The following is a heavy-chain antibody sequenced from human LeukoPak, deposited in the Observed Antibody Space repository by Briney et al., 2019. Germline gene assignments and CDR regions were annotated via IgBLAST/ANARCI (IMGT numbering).Heavy chain of an antibody. D-gene: IGHD4-11*01. V-gene: IGHV1-18*01. J-gene: IGHJ2*01. Sequence: SVKVSCKASGYTFTSYDINWVRQAPGQGLEWMGWIGADSGDTHGDTHYAEKLQGRVTMTTDTSTDTAYMDLRSLTSDDTAVYYCARGSSPYNWYFDLWGRGTLVTVSS. CDR1: GYTFTSYD. CDR2: IGADSGDTHGDT. CDR3: ARGSSPYNWYFDL.